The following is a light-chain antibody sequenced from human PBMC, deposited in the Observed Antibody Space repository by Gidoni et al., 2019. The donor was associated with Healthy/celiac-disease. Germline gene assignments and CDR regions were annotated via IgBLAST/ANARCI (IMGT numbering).Light chain of an antibody. Sequence: QSALTQPAPVSGSPGQSITLSCTGTSSDVGGYNYVSWYQQHPGKAPKLMIYEVSNRPSGVSNRFSGSKSGNTASLTISGLQAEDEADYYCSSYTSSSSYVFGTGTKVTVL. CDR1: SSDVGGYNY. J-gene: IGLJ1*01. V-gene: IGLV2-14*01. CDR2: EVS. CDR3: SSYTSSSSYV.